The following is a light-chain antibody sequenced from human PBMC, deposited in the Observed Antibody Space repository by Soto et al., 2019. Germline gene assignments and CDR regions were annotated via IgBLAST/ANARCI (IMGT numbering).Light chain of an antibody. J-gene: IGKJ1*01. CDR1: QSISSSY. CDR3: QQYGRSHWT. CDR2: GAS. Sequence: EIVLTQSPGTLSLSPGERSTLSCRASQSISSSYLAWYQQKPGQAPGLLIYGASSRATGIPDRFSGSGSGTDFTLTISRLEPEDFAVYYCQQYGRSHWTFGQGTKVDI. V-gene: IGKV3-20*01.